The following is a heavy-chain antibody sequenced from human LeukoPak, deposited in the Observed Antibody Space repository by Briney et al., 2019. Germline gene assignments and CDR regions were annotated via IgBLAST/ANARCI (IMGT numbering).Heavy chain of an antibody. Sequence: GASVKVSCKASGYIFRSYGISWVRQAPGQGLEWMGWISAYNGNTNYAQKVQGRVTLTTDTSTATAYMERRGLISDDTAVYYCARALSDDFWSFYQDYWGQGTLLIVSP. CDR3: ARALSDDFWSFYQDY. CDR2: ISAYNGNT. D-gene: IGHD3-3*01. V-gene: IGHV1-18*01. CDR1: GYIFRSYG. J-gene: IGHJ4*02.